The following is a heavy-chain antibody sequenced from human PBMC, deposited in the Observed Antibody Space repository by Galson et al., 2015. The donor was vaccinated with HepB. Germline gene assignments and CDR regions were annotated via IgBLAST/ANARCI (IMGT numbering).Heavy chain of an antibody. J-gene: IGHJ6*02. Sequence: SVKVSCKASGGTFSTYAISWVRQAPGQGLEWMGGIIPTVFTPTYAQRFQGRFTISADESTNTAYMELSGLRSEDTAVYYCATSISIAVSDYDYYGMDVWGQGTTVTVSS. CDR1: GGTFSTYA. D-gene: IGHD6-19*01. CDR2: IIPTVFTP. CDR3: ATSISIAVSDYDYYGMDV. V-gene: IGHV1-69*13.